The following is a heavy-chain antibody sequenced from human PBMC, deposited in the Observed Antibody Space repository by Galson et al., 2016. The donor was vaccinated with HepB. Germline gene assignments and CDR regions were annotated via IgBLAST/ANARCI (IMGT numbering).Heavy chain of an antibody. CDR3: ARSIVVVPAAVNSWYFDL. Sequence: SLRLSCAASGFTFSRYWMSWVRQAPGKGLEWVANIKQDGYEKCYVDSVKGRFTISRDNAKNSLYVQMNSLRAEDTAVYYCARSIVVVPAAVNSWYFDLWGRGTLVSVSS. D-gene: IGHD2-2*01. J-gene: IGHJ2*01. V-gene: IGHV3-7*01. CDR2: IKQDGYEK. CDR1: GFTFSRYW.